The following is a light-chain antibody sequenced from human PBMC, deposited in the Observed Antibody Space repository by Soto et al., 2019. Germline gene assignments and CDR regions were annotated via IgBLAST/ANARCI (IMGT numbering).Light chain of an antibody. CDR1: QSVSSY. CDR2: DAS. J-gene: IGKJ1*01. Sequence: IVLTQSPATLSLSPCERATLSSRASQSVSSYLAWYQQKPGQAPRLLIYDASNRATGIPARFSASGSGTDFTLTISDVQPEDFALYYCHQRQSWPRTFGQGTKVDNK. V-gene: IGKV3-11*01. CDR3: HQRQSWPRT.